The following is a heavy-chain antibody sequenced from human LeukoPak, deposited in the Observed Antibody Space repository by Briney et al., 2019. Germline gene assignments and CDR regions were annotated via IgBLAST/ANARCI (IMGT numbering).Heavy chain of an antibody. D-gene: IGHD5-18*01. Sequence: ASVKVSCKASGYTFTSYGISWVRQATGQGLEWMGWMNPNSGNTGYAQKFQGRVTMTRNTSISTAYMELSSLRSEDTAVYYCARVGTAMATDYWGQGTLVTVSS. V-gene: IGHV1-8*02. CDR1: GYTFTSYG. CDR3: ARVGTAMATDY. J-gene: IGHJ4*02. CDR2: MNPNSGNT.